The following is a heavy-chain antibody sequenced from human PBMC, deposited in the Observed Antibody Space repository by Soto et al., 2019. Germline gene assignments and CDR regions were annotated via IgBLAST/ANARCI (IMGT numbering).Heavy chain of an antibody. Sequence: PSETLSLTCTVSGDSISSGDYYWSWIRQSPGKGLEWIGYIYYSGSPYYNESLRSRLTISLDTSKNHFSLKLSSVTAADKDVYYCARVRSYGMDVWGQGTTGTVYS. CDR1: GDSISSGDYY. CDR3: ARVRSYGMDV. V-gene: IGHV4-30-4*01. J-gene: IGHJ6*02. CDR2: IYYSGSP.